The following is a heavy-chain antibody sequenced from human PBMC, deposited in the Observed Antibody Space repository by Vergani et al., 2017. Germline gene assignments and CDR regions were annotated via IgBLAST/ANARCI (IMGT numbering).Heavy chain of an antibody. CDR2: ISYDGTQK. CDR1: GFTSSYYS. V-gene: IGHV3-30*03. D-gene: IGHD1-1*01. J-gene: IGHJ1*01. Sequence: QVHLVESGGGVVQPGRSLRLSCVVFGFTSSYYSMHWVRQAPGKGLEWVAVISYDGTQKYYSDSVKGRFTIARDNSKSTLYLQMNSLRTEDTAVYYCATKSCGTPGCQIGYFREWGQGTLVTVSS. CDR3: ATKSCGTPGCQIGYFRE.